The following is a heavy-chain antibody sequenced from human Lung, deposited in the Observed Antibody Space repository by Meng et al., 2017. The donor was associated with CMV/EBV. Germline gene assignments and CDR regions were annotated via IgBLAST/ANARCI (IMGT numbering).Heavy chain of an antibody. CDR1: GFTFSSYE. J-gene: IGHJ4*02. CDR2: ISSSGSTI. CDR3: ARDTGWDLHPYYFNY. V-gene: IGHV3-48*03. Sequence: SCAASGFTFSSYEMNWVRQAPGKGLEWVSYISSSGSTIHYVDSVKGRFTISRDNAKESLYLQMNSLRAEDTAIYYCARDTGWDLHPYYFNYWGQGXLVTVSS. D-gene: IGHD3-16*01.